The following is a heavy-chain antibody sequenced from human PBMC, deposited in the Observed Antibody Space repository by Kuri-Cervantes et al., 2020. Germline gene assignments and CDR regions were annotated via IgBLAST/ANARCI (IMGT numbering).Heavy chain of an antibody. CDR3: ARGAYYYMDV. CDR2: ISSGSGYI. V-gene: IGHV3-21*03. J-gene: IGHJ6*03. Sequence: GGSLRLSCAASGFTFSSYSMNWVRQAPGRGLEWVSSISSGSGYIYHAESVEGRFTISRDNTKNSLYLQMNSLRAEDTAVYYCARGAYYYMDVWGKGTTVTVSS. CDR1: GFTFSSYS.